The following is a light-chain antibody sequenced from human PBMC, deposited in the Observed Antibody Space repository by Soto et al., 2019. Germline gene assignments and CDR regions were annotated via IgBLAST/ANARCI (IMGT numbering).Light chain of an antibody. CDR1: QSISIW. V-gene: IGKV1-5*03. CDR2: KAS. Sequence: DIQMTQSPSTLSASVGDRVTITCRASQSISIWLAWYQHKAGKAPKLLIYKASSLESVVPARFSGSGSGTEFTLIISSQQPDDFATYYCQQYKRYWTFGQGTKVEIK. J-gene: IGKJ1*01. CDR3: QQYKRYWT.